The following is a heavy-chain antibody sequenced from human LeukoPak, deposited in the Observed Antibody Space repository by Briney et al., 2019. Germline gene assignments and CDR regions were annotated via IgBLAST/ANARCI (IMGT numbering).Heavy chain of an antibody. CDR2: INPNSGGT. CDR3: ARNPYDDYYYYMDV. J-gene: IGHJ6*03. V-gene: IGHV1-2*02. D-gene: IGHD3-22*01. Sequence: ASVKVSCKASGYTFTGYYMHWVRQAPGQGLEWMGWINPNSGGTNYAQKFQGRVTMTRDTSISTAYMELSRLGSDDTAVYYCARNPYDDYYYYMDVWGKGTTVTVSS. CDR1: GYTFTGYY.